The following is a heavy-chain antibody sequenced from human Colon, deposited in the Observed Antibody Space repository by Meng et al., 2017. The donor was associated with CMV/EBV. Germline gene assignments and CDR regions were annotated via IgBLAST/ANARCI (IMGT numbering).Heavy chain of an antibody. D-gene: IGHD6-13*01. CDR1: GYTFTNYY. Sequence: ASVKVSCKASGYTFTNYYMHWVRQAPGQGLEWMGIINPSGGSTSYAQKFQGRVTMPRDTSTSTVYMERSSLRSEDTAVYYCARVSSWGGFIDYWGQGTLVTVSS. CDR2: INPSGGST. CDR3: ARVSSWGGFIDY. J-gene: IGHJ4*02. V-gene: IGHV1-46*01.